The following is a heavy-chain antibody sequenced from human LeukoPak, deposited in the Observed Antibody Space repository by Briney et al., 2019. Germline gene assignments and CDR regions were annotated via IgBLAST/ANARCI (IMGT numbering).Heavy chain of an antibody. D-gene: IGHD6-13*01. Sequence: SETLSLTCTVSGGSISHYYWSWIRQSPGKGLEWIGYIYYTGSTNYNPSLESRVTISVDTSKNQFSLELTSVTAADTAVYYCARPSYSTNWYYFDYWGQGTLVTVSS. CDR1: GGSISHYY. CDR2: IYYTGST. J-gene: IGHJ4*02. CDR3: ARPSYSTNWYYFDY. V-gene: IGHV4-59*08.